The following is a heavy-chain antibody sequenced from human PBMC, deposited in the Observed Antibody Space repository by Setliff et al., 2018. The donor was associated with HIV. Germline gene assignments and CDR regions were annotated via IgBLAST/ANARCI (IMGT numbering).Heavy chain of an antibody. CDR3: ARGRMATVLIRNWIDP. J-gene: IGHJ5*02. CDR1: GGSFSGYY. V-gene: IGHV4-34*01. Sequence: SETLSLTCAVYGGSFSGYYWSWIRQPPGKGLEWLGEINHSGSTNYNPSLKSRVTISIDTAKNQFSLKLSSVTAADTAMYYCARGRMATVLIRNWIDPWGQGSLVTVSS. D-gene: IGHD4-4*01. CDR2: INHSGST.